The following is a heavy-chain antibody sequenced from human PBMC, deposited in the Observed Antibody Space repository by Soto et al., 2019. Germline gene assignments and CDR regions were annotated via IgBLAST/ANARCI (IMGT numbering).Heavy chain of an antibody. CDR1: GDRFSSYG. J-gene: IGHJ4*02. V-gene: IGHV1-18*04. D-gene: IGHD6-19*01. Sequence: QVQLVQSGDEMKKPGASVRVSCKASGDRFSSYGLSWVRQAPGQGLEWMGWIGVSNGNSKSAEKFQGRITMTIDTFTVTAYMDLKSLRPDDTAMYYCARVGRSNGWHVRPGDIPYWGQGTRITVSS. CDR2: IGVSNGNS. CDR3: ARVGRSNGWHVRPGDIPY.